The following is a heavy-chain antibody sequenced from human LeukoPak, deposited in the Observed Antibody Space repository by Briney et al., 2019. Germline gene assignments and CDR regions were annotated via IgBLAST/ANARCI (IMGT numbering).Heavy chain of an antibody. CDR3: AELGITMIGGV. V-gene: IGHV3-20*04. CDR1: GFTCGDCG. D-gene: IGHD3-10*02. Sequence: GGSLRLSCAPSGFTCGDCGMSWVRQVPGKRLEWVTAINWYGGSTGYADSVKGRFIIYRDNAKNSLYLQMNSLRAEDTAVYYCAELGITMIGGVWGKGTTVTISS. J-gene: IGHJ6*04. CDR2: INWYGGST.